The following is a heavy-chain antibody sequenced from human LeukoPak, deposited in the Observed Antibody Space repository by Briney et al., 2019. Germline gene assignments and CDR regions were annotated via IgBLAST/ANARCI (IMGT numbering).Heavy chain of an antibody. V-gene: IGHV4-61*01. Sequence: SETLSLTCTVSGGSTSSSSYYWSWVRQPPGKGLEWIGYIYYSGSTNYNPSLKSRVTISVDTSKNQFSLRLSSVTAADTALYYCARSRGYFDYWGQGTLVTVSS. J-gene: IGHJ4*02. CDR2: IYYSGST. D-gene: IGHD6-13*01. CDR3: ARSRGYFDY. CDR1: GGSTSSSSYY.